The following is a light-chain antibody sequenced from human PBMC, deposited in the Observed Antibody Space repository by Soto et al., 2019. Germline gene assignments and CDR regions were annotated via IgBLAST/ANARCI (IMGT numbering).Light chain of an antibody. CDR2: GAS. J-gene: IGKJ4*01. CDR3: QQYGSSSGLT. CDR1: QTVTTFY. V-gene: IGKV3-20*01. Sequence: DIVLTQSPGTLSLSPGQRATLSCRASQTVTTFYLAWYQQKPGQAPRLLIYGASSRATGIPDRFSGSGSGTDFTLTISRLEPEDCAVYYCQQYGSSSGLTFVCGTKVEL.